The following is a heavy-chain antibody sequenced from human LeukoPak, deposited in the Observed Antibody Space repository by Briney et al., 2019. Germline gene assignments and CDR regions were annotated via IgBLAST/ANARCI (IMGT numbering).Heavy chain of an antibody. J-gene: IGHJ5*02. CDR1: GGSFSGYY. V-gene: IGHV4-34*01. D-gene: IGHD3-9*01. CDR3: ASRGGPSMSGGYDILTGTFDP. Sequence: SETLSLTCAVYGGSFSGYYWSWIRQPPGKGLEWIGEINHSGSTNYNPSLKSRVTISVDTSKNQFSLKLSSVTAADTAVYYCASRGGPSMSGGYDILTGTFDPWAREPWSPSPQ. CDR2: INHSGST.